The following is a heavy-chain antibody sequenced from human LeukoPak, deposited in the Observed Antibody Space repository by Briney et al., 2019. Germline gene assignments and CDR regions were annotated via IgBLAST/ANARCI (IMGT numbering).Heavy chain of an antibody. CDR1: GFTFSSYT. CDR3: AKDLIAAAGNYYFDY. D-gene: IGHD6-13*01. J-gene: IGHJ4*02. Sequence: GGSLRLSCAASGFTFSSYTIHWVRQPPGKGLEWVAVISFDGSNKYYADSVKGRFTISRDNSKNTLYLQMNSLRAEDTAVYYCAKDLIAAAGNYYFDYWGQGTLVTVSS. V-gene: IGHV3-30-3*01. CDR2: ISFDGSNK.